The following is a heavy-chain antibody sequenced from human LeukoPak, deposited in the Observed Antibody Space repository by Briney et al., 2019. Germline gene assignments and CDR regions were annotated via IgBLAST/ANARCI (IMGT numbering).Heavy chain of an antibody. Sequence: GGSMRLSCPASAFSFADYAMHWVRQAPGKGLEWVSLISEDGFSTYYADSVKGRITISRDNSKNSLYLQMNSLGTEDTALYYCIKDGSTNWGQGTLVTVSS. J-gene: IGHJ4*02. CDR1: AFSFADYA. V-gene: IGHV3-43*02. D-gene: IGHD3-10*01. CDR2: ISEDGFST. CDR3: IKDGSTN.